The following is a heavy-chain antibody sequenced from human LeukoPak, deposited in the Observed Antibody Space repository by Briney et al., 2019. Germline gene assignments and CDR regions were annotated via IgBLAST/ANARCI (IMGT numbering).Heavy chain of an antibody. Sequence: KPSETLSLTCTVSGGSISSGSYYWSWIWQPAGKGLEWIGRIYTSGSTNYNPSLKSRVTISVDTSKNQFSLKLSSVTAADTAVYYCARLRFLEWLYFDYWGQGTLVTVSS. CDR3: ARLRFLEWLYFDY. V-gene: IGHV4-61*02. J-gene: IGHJ4*02. D-gene: IGHD3-3*01. CDR2: IYTSGST. CDR1: GGSISSGSYY.